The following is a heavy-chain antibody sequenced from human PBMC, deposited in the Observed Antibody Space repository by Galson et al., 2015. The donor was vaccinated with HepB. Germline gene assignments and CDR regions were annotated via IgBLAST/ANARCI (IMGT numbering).Heavy chain of an antibody. CDR2: IYHSGST. CDR1: GGSISSGGYS. J-gene: IGHJ2*01. CDR3: ARSSGYSYGTNYWYFDL. D-gene: IGHD5-18*01. V-gene: IGHV4-30-2*02. Sequence: TLSLTCAVSGGSISSGGYSWSWIRQPPGKGLEWIGYIYHSGSTYYNPSLKSRVTISVDRSKNQFSLKLSSVTAADTAVYYCARSSGYSYGTNYWYFDLWGRGTLVTVSS.